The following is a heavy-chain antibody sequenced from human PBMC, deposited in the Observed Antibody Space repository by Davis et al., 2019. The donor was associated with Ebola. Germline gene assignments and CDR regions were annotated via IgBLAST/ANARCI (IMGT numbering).Heavy chain of an antibody. CDR3: AVFGGNYHFDF. V-gene: IGHV3-11*06. Sequence: GGSLRLSCAASGFTFNDYYMSWIRQAPGKGLEWVSYISSSSSYTNYADSVKGRFTISRDNAKNSLYLQMNSLRAEDTAVYYCAVFGGNYHFDFWGQGTLVTVSS. CDR2: ISSSSSYT. J-gene: IGHJ4*02. D-gene: IGHD3-16*01. CDR1: GFTFNDYY.